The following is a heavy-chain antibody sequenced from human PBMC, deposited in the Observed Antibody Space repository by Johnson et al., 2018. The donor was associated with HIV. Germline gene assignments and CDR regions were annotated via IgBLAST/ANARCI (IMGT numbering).Heavy chain of an antibody. D-gene: IGHD6-13*01. CDR1: GFTVSYNY. V-gene: IGHV3-66*01. J-gene: IGHJ3*02. Sequence: VQLVESGGGLVQPGGSLRLSCAASGFTVSYNYMNWVRQAPGKGLERVSIIYSDSDTYYADPVKVRFTISRDNSKNTLYLQMNSLRAEDTAVYYCAREQLVLGSFRSDAFDIWGQGTMVTVSS. CDR3: AREQLVLGSFRSDAFDI. CDR2: IYSDSDT.